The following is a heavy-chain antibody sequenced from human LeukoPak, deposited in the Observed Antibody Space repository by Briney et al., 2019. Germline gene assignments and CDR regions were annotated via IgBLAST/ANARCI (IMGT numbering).Heavy chain of an antibody. CDR3: ARGPLWFGELSLDY. J-gene: IGHJ4*02. D-gene: IGHD3-10*01. CDR1: GFTFSSYE. CDR2: ISSSGSTI. Sequence: PGGPLRLSCAASGFTFSSYEMNWVRQAPGKGLEWVSYISSSGSTIYYADSVKGRFTISRDNAKNSLYLQMNSLRAEDTAVYYCARGPLWFGELSLDYWGQGTLVTVSS. V-gene: IGHV3-48*03.